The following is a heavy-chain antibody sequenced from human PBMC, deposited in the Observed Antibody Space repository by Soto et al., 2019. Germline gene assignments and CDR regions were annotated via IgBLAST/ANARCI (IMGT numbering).Heavy chain of an antibody. CDR1: GYTFSSYD. Sequence: QVQLVQSGAEVKKPGASVKVSCKASGYTFSSYDINWVRQATGQGLEWMGWMNPNTGNTVYAQKFQGRVTMTRNTSISTAYMELNSLRSEATAVYYCARERAYGMDVWGQGTTVTVSS. J-gene: IGHJ6*02. CDR3: ARERAYGMDV. V-gene: IGHV1-8*01. CDR2: MNPNTGNT.